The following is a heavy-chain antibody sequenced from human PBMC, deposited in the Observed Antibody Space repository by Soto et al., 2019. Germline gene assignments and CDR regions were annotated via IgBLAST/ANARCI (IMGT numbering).Heavy chain of an antibody. CDR3: ARAHSMMILDRFDP. J-gene: IGHJ5*02. Sequence: PGGSLRLSCAASGFKFRNYAIHWVRQAPGKGLEWLAVIWFDGSKKYYADSVKGRFTISRDNSKNTVYLDMNSLTADDSGVFYCARAHSMMILDRFDPWGDGTLLTVYS. V-gene: IGHV3-33*01. CDR2: IWFDGSKK. CDR1: GFKFRNYA. D-gene: IGHD3-16*01.